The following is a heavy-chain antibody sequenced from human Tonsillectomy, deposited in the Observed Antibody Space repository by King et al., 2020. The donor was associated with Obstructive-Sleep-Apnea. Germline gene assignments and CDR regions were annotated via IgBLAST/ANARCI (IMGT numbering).Heavy chain of an antibody. CDR3: ARGIAVAGAEYFQF. Sequence: QLQESGPALVKPSETLSLTCTVSGDSLSACYWSWIRQPPGKGPEWIGYVCHTGATKYNPSLKSRPTISVDTSKKQFSLKMTSMTAADTAVYYCARGIAVAGAEYFQFWGQGTLVTVSS. D-gene: IGHD6-19*01. J-gene: IGHJ1*01. CDR1: GDSLSACY. CDR2: VCHTGAT. V-gene: IGHV4-59*01.